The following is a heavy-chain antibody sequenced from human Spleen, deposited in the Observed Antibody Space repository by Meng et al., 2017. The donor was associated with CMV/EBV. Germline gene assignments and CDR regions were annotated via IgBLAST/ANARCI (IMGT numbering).Heavy chain of an antibody. CDR3: AGDCTSTSCYSRGMDV. Sequence: GGSLRLSCAASGFTFSTYTMNWVRQAPGKGLEWVSSISRRSSYEYYADSVKGRFTISRDSAKNSVYLQMNSLTAEDTAVYYCAGDCTSTSCYSRGMDVWGQGTTVTVSS. V-gene: IGHV3-21*06. D-gene: IGHD2-2*01. CDR1: GFTFSTYT. J-gene: IGHJ6*02. CDR2: ISRRSSYE.